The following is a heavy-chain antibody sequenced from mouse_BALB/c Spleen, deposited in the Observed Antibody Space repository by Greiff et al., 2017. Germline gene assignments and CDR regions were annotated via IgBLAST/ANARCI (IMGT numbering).Heavy chain of an antibody. CDR3: TRGHPYDNGLDY. Sequence: QVQLQQPGAELVKPGASVKMSCKASGYTFTSYWMHWVKQRPGQGLEWIGAIDPSDSYTSYNQKFKGKATLTADTSASTAYMQLSSLTSEDSAVYYCTRGHPYDNGLDYWGQGTLVTVSA. D-gene: IGHD1-1*01. CDR2: IDPSDSYT. J-gene: IGHJ3*01. CDR1: GYTFTSYW. V-gene: IGHV1S127*01.